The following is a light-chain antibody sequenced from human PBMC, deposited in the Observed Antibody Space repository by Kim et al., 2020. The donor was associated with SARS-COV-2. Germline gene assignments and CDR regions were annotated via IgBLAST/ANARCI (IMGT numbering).Light chain of an antibody. V-gene: IGLV2-14*03. CDR2: DVS. Sequence: QSALTQPASVSGSPGQSITISCTGTSSDIGGYNYVCWYQQHPGKAPKLVIYDVSNRPSGVSNRFYGSKSGNTASLTISGLQAEDEADYYCSSYTSSISYVFGNGTKVTVL. CDR1: SSDIGGYNY. J-gene: IGLJ1*01. CDR3: SSYTSSISYV.